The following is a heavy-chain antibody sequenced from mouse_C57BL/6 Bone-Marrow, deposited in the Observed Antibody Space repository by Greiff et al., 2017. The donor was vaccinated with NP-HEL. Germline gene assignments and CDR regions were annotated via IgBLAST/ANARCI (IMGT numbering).Heavy chain of an antibody. J-gene: IGHJ1*03. CDR3: TRKRYYGSSWYLDV. D-gene: IGHD1-1*01. CDR1: GYTFTDYE. V-gene: IGHV1-15*01. Sequence: VQLQQSGAELVRPGASVTLSCKASGYTFTDYEMHWVKQTPVHGLEWIGAIDPGTGGTAYNQKFKGKAILTADKSSSTAYMELRSLTSVDSAVSDCTRKRYYGSSWYLDVWGTGTTGTVSS. CDR2: IDPGTGGT.